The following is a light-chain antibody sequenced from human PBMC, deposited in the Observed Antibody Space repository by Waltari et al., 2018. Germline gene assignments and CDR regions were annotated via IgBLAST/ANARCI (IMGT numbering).Light chain of an antibody. J-gene: IGKJ2*01. CDR2: AAP. CDR1: QDVSNW. CDR3: QQDNTLPYT. Sequence: DIQMTQSPSSAFGSVGDRVTITCRASQDVSNWLAWYQQKPGKAPKFLIYAAPSMQRGVPSRFSGSGSGTDFTLTISSLQPDDFAAYYCQQDNTLPYTFGQGTKVEIK. V-gene: IGKV1-12*01.